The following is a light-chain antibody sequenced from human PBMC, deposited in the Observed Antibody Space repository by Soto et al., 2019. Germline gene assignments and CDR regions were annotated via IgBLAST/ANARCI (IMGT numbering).Light chain of an antibody. CDR1: ERVSSS. CDR2: DAS. J-gene: IGKJ5*01. V-gene: IGKV3-11*01. Sequence: EILLTQSPVTLSLSPGERATLSCRASERVSSSLAWCQQRPGRAPRLLIYDASNRATAIPATFSGSGSGTDFTTTTDNLQPADFATYYCQQRNNWPPITFGQGTRLEIK. CDR3: QQRNNWPPIT.